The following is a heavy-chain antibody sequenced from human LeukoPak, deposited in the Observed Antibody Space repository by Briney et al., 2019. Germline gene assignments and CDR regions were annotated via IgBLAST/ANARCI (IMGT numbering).Heavy chain of an antibody. CDR1: GYPFDNFG. J-gene: IGHJ4*01. CDR2: ISAYNGNT. Sequence: GVAVKVSCKASGYPFDNFGLTWVRQAPGQGLEWMGWISAYNGNTHYAQKFRDRLTLTTETSTSTAYLKLRSLKSDDTAVYYCARDRVGGDLTGVSLYWGQGTLVTVSS. D-gene: IGHD1-14*01. CDR3: ARDRVGGDLTGVSLY. V-gene: IGHV1-18*01.